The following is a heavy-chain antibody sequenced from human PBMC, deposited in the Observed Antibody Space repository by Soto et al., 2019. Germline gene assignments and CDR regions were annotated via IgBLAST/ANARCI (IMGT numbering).Heavy chain of an antibody. CDR3: ARGSLAPDY. V-gene: IGHV4-4*07. CDR2: IYTSGST. CDR1: GASLNNYY. D-gene: IGHD1-26*01. J-gene: IGHJ4*02. Sequence: SETLSLTCTVSGASLNNYYWSWARQPAGKGLEWVGRIYTSGSTNYNPSLESRVTMSVDTSKNQFSLKLSSVTAADTAVYYCARGSLAPDYWGQGTLVTVS.